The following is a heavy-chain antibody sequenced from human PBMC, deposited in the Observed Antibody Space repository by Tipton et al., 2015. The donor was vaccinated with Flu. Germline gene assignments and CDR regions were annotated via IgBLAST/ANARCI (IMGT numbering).Heavy chain of an antibody. V-gene: IGHV4-59*01. Sequence: TLSLTCAVPGTSISSFYWSWIRQSPGKGLEWIGYVNYNAYIKYNPSFKSRVSTSVDTSKNQFSLRLSSVTAADTAVYYCARVGSRTYPFYWYFDLWGRGTLVTVSS. CDR2: VNYNAYI. CDR3: ARVGSRTYPFYWYFDL. J-gene: IGHJ2*01. D-gene: IGHD3-10*01. CDR1: GTSISSFY.